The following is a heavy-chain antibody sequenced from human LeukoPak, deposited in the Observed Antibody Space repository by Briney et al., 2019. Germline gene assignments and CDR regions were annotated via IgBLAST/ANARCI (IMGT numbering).Heavy chain of an antibody. CDR1: GFTFKFYS. D-gene: IGHD7-27*01. CDR3: VRVGTSFDI. J-gene: IGHJ3*02. CDR2: ISTNTTTI. V-gene: IGHV3-48*01. Sequence: GGSLRLSCAASGFTFKFYSMNWVRQAPGKGLKWVSYISTNTTTIYYADSVKGRFTISRDNAKSSLYLQMNSLRVEDTAVYYCVRVGTSFDIWGQGTMVTVSS.